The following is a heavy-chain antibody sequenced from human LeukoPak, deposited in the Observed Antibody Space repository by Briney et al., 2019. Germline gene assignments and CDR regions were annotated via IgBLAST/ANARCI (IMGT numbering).Heavy chain of an antibody. J-gene: IGHJ3*02. CDR2: INPSGGST. V-gene: IGHV1-46*01. D-gene: IGHD3-10*01. CDR1: GYTFTNYW. Sequence: ASVKVSCKASGYTFTNYWIYWVRQAPGQGLEWMGIINPSGGSTNYAQRFQGRATKTRDTSTNTVYMDLSSLRSEDTAVYYCARDSRRIITMVRGAQMLGNAFDIWGQGTMVTVSS. CDR3: ARDSRRIITMVRGAQMLGNAFDI.